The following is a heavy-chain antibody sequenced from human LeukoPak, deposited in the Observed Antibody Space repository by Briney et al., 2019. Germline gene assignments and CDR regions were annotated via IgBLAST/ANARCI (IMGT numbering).Heavy chain of an antibody. CDR2: ISGYNDNR. Sequence: GASVKVSCKASGYTFTSYGISWVRQAPGRGLEWMGWISGYNDNRNYAQKFQGRVTMTTDTSTSTAYMELRSLRSDDTAVYYCASSRGAVAVSPLDYWGQGNLVTVSS. CDR1: GYTFTSYG. J-gene: IGHJ4*02. D-gene: IGHD6-19*01. CDR3: ASSRGAVAVSPLDY. V-gene: IGHV1-18*01.